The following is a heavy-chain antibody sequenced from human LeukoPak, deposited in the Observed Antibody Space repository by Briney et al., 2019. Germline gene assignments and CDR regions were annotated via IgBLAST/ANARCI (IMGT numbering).Heavy chain of an antibody. V-gene: IGHV3-74*01. D-gene: IGHD2-15*01. J-gene: IGHJ4*02. CDR2: IKTDGSRI. CDR3: ARDVGGSQDY. CDR1: GFTFSSYW. Sequence: GGSLRLSCAASGFTFSSYWMHWVRQAPGKGLVWVSHIKTDGSRISYADSVKGRFTISRDNAKNTLYLQMNSLRAEDTAVYYCARDVGGSQDYWGQGTLVTVSS.